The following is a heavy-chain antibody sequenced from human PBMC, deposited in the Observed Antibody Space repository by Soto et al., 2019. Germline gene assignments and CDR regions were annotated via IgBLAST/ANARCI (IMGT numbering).Heavy chain of an antibody. CDR2: ITLNSGNI. Sequence: GGSLRLSCASSGLNFDYYAMHWVRQAPGKGLEWVAGITLNSGNIAYADSVKGRFTISRDNAKNSLYLQMNSLRPEDTALYFCAKDHLGGAMVVPFSDSRGHGPLVTVSS. J-gene: IGHJ5*01. V-gene: IGHV3-9*01. CDR3: AKDHLGGAMVVPFSDS. CDR1: GLNFDYYA. D-gene: IGHD2-8*01.